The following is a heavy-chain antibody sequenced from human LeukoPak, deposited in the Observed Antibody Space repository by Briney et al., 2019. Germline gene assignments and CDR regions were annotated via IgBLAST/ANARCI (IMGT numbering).Heavy chain of an antibody. V-gene: IGHV3-30*02. CDR3: AKDLPPYDYVWGSYRFPASLDY. J-gene: IGHJ4*02. CDR1: GFTFSSYG. D-gene: IGHD3-16*02. Sequence: PGGSLRLSCAASGFTFSSYGMHWVRQAPGKGLEWVAFIRYDGSNKYYADSVKGRFTISRDNSKNTLYLQMNSPRAEDTAVYYCAKDLPPYDYVWGSYRFPASLDYWGQGTLVTVSS. CDR2: IRYDGSNK.